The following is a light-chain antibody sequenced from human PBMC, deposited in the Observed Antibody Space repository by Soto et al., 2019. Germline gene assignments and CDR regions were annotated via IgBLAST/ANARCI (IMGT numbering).Light chain of an antibody. Sequence: QSALTQPASVSGSPGQSITISCTGTSSDVGGYNYVSWYQQHPGKAPKLMIYEVSNRPSGVSNRFSGSMSGNTASLTISGLQAEDEADYYCSSYTSSANWVFGGGTKLTVL. CDR3: SSYTSSANWV. J-gene: IGLJ3*02. CDR2: EVS. V-gene: IGLV2-14*01. CDR1: SSDVGGYNY.